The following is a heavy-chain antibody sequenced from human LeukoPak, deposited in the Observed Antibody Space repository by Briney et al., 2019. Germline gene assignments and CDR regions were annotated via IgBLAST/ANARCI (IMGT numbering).Heavy chain of an antibody. CDR1: GYTFTNYG. Sequence: ASVKVSCKASGYTFTNYGISWVRQAPGQGLEWMGWISAYNGNTNYAQKFQGRVTMTTDTSTSTAYMELRSLRSDDTAVYYCARDYVDDIPMIKDYWGQGTLVTVSS. J-gene: IGHJ4*02. V-gene: IGHV1-18*01. D-gene: IGHD2-8*01. CDR3: ARDYVDDIPMIKDY. CDR2: ISAYNGNT.